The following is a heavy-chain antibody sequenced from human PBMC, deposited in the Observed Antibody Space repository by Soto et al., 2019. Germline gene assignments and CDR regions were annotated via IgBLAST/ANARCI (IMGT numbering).Heavy chain of an antibody. V-gene: IGHV5-10-1*01. CDR1: GYSFNGYW. Sequence: GESLKISCKGSGYSFNGYWISWVRQMPGKGLEWMGRIDPSDSYTNYSPSFQGHVTISADKSISTAYLQWSSLKASDTAMYYCARFPAYYGSGSYAFDIWGQGTMVTVSS. CDR3: ARFPAYYGSGSYAFDI. CDR2: IDPSDSYT. J-gene: IGHJ3*02. D-gene: IGHD3-10*01.